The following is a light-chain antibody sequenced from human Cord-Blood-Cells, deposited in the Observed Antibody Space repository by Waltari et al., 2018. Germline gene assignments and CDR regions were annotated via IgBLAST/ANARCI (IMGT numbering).Light chain of an antibody. CDR3: CSYAGSSTWV. CDR1: SSDVGSSNL. CDR2: EGS. Sequence: QSALTQPASVSGSPGQSVTIPCPGTSSDVGSSNLVSCYQQHPGKAPKPMIYEGSKRPSGVSNRFSGSKSGNTASLTISGLQAEDEADYYCCSYAGSSTWVFGGGTKLTVL. J-gene: IGLJ3*02. V-gene: IGLV2-23*01.